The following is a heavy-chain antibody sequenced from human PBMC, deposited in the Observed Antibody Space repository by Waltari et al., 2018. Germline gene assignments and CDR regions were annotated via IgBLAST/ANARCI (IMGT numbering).Heavy chain of an antibody. D-gene: IGHD2-15*01. CDR2: IYYSGST. Sequence: QVQLQESGPRLVKPSETLSLTCTLSGGSISSYYWSWIRQPPGKGLEWIGYIYYSGSTNYNPSLKSRVTISVDTSKNQFSLKLSSVTAADTAVYYCARVYSGGSWGVDPWGQGTLVTVSS. J-gene: IGHJ5*02. V-gene: IGHV4-59*01. CDR3: ARVYSGGSWGVDP. CDR1: GGSISSYY.